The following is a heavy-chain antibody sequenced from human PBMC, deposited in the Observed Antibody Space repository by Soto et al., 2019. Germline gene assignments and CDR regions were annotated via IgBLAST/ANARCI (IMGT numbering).Heavy chain of an antibody. Sequence: QVQLVQSGAEVKKPGSSVKVSCKASGGTFSIYTISWVRQAPGQGLEWMGRIIPILGIPNYAQKFQGRVTITADKSTSTAALELSSLRSEDTAVYYCAAWYGARSSWGQGTLVTVSS. J-gene: IGHJ5*02. CDR1: GGTFSIYT. CDR3: AAWYGARSS. D-gene: IGHD4-17*01. V-gene: IGHV1-69*02. CDR2: IIPILGIP.